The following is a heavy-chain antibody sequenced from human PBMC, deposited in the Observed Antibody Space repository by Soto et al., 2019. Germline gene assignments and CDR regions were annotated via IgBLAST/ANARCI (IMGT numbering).Heavy chain of an antibody. Sequence: GGSLRLSCAASGFTFSSYAMRWVRQAPGKGLEWVAAISYNGGSTYYADSVKGRFTISRDNSKNTLYLQMNSLRAEDTAVYYCAKDRYWYSRGDYYYYGMDVWGQGTTVTVSS. CDR1: GFTFSSYA. CDR3: AKDRYWYSRGDYYYYGMDV. J-gene: IGHJ6*02. CDR2: ISYNGGST. V-gene: IGHV3-23*01. D-gene: IGHD6-13*01.